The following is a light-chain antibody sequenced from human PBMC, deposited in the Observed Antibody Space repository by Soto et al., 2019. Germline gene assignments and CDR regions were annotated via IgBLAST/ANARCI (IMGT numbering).Light chain of an antibody. CDR3: QSYDSSLSGYV. V-gene: IGLV1-40*01. CDR1: SSNIGAGYD. J-gene: IGLJ1*01. Sequence: HSVLTQPPSVSGAPGQRVTISCTGKSSNIGAGYDVHWYQQLPGTAPKLLIYGNSNRPSGVPDRFSGSKSGTSASLAITGLQAEDEADYYCQSYDSSLSGYVFGTGTKVTVL. CDR2: GNS.